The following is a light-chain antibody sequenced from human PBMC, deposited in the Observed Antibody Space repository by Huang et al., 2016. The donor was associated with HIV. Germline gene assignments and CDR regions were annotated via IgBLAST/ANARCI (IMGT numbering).Light chain of an antibody. CDR1: QRISSY. J-gene: IGKJ2*01. Sequence: DIQMPQSPSSLSASVGDRVTITCRAGQRISSYLNWYHQKPGKAPELLIYGASTLHAGVPSRFSGSGSGTHFTLTITPLQPEDSGIYYCQQSYSLPQTFGQGTKLEI. CDR3: QQSYSLPQT. CDR2: GAS. V-gene: IGKV1-39*01.